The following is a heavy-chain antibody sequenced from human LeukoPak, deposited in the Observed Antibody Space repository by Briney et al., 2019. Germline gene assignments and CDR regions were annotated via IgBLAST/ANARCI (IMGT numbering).Heavy chain of an antibody. V-gene: IGHV3-30*02. D-gene: IGHD4-23*01. Sequence: GGSLRLSCAASGFTFSSYGMHWVRQAPGKGLEWVAFIRYDGSNRCYADSVKGRFTISRDNAKNTLYLQMNSLRAEDTAVYYCARDLRWLDNYWGQGTLVTVSS. CDR2: IRYDGSNR. CDR1: GFTFSSYG. J-gene: IGHJ4*02. CDR3: ARDLRWLDNY.